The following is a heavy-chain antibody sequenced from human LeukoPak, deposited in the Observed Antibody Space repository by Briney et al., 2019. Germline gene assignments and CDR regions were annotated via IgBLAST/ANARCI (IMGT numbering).Heavy chain of an antibody. J-gene: IGHJ4*02. V-gene: IGHV4-34*01. CDR3: ARAKNWYSSGPRYFDY. CDR2: INHSGSA. CDR1: GGSFSGYY. D-gene: IGHD6-19*01. Sequence: SETLSLTCAVYGGSFSGYYWSRIRQPPGKGLEWIGEINHSGSANYNPSLESRVTISVDTSKNQFSLRLSSVTAADTAVYYCARAKNWYSSGPRYFDYWGQGTLVTVSS.